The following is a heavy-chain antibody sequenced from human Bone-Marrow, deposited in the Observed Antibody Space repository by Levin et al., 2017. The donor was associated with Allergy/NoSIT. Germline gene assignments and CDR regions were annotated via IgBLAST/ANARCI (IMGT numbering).Heavy chain of an antibody. CDR1: GFTFSSYA. CDR2: ISYDGSNK. Sequence: GESLKISCAASGFTFSSYAMHWVRQAPGKGLEWVAVISYDGSNKYYADSVKGRFTISRDNSKNTLYLQMNSLRAEDTAVYYCARSSYNWNYPFDYWGQGTLVTVSS. J-gene: IGHJ4*02. CDR3: ARSSYNWNYPFDY. D-gene: IGHD1-7*01. V-gene: IGHV3-30*04.